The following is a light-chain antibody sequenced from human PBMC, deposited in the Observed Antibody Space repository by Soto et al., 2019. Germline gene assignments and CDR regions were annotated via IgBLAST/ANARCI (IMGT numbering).Light chain of an antibody. CDR2: AAS. CDR3: KQLKSYPRR. V-gene: IGKV1-9*01. J-gene: IGKJ4*01. CDR1: QSISSY. Sequence: VGEKIKSTEGASQSISSYLNWYQQKPGKAPKLLIYAASSLQGGGTSRFSGFRSGTEFALTIISRQPEDFATYYCKQLKSYPRRFGRGTQVEIK.